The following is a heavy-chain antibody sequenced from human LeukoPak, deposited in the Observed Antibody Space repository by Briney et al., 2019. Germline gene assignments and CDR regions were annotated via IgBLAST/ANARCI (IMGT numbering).Heavy chain of an antibody. CDR3: ARGAQYDFWSGLMDV. CDR2: IYYSGST. D-gene: IGHD3-3*01. J-gene: IGHJ6*04. V-gene: IGHV4-59*01. CDR1: GGSISISY. Sequence: SETLSLTCTVSGGSISISYWSWIRKPPGKGLEWFGYIYYSGSTNYNPSLKSRVTISVDTSKNQFSLKLSSVTAADTAVYYCARGAQYDFWSGLMDVWGKGTTVTVSS.